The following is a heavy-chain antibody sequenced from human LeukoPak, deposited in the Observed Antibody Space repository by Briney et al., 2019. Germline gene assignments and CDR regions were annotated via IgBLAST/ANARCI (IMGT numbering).Heavy chain of an antibody. D-gene: IGHD3-10*01. J-gene: IGHJ4*02. V-gene: IGHV3-23*01. Sequence: GGSLRLSCAASGFTFSSYAMSWVRQAPGKGLEWVSVISGSGGSTYYADSVKGRFTISRDNSKNTLYLQMNSLRAEDTAVYYYAKSVVRGVTYLNFDYWGQGTLVTVSS. CDR1: GFTFSSYA. CDR2: ISGSGGST. CDR3: AKSVVRGVTYLNFDY.